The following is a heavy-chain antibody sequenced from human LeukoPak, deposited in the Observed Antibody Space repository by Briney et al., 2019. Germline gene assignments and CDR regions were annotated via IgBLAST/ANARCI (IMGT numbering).Heavy chain of an antibody. J-gene: IGHJ4*02. D-gene: IGHD4-17*01. CDR1: GGTFSSYA. Sequence: SVKVSCKAPGGTFSSYATSWVRQAPGQGLEWMGRIIPIFGTANYAQKFQGRVTITTDESTSTAYMELSSLRSEDTAVYYCASLGGYGDYYDFDYWGQGTLVTVSS. V-gene: IGHV1-69*05. CDR2: IIPIFGTA. CDR3: ASLGGYGDYYDFDY.